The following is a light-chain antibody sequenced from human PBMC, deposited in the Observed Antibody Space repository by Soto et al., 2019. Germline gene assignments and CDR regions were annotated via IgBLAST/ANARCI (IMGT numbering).Light chain of an antibody. V-gene: IGLV2-14*01. J-gene: IGLJ2*01. Sequence: QSALTQPPSASGSPGQSVTISCAGTSSDVGGYNFVSWYQQHPGKAPKLMIYEVTNRPSGVSNRFSGSKSVNTASLTISGLQAEDEADYYCSSYTGSTTVVFGGGTKLTVL. CDR2: EVT. CDR1: SSDVGGYNF. CDR3: SSYTGSTTVV.